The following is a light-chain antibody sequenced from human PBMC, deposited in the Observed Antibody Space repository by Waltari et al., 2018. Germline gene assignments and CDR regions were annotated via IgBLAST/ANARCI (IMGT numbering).Light chain of an antibody. CDR1: SSDVGGYNY. CDR3: CSYAGTYTLI. V-gene: IGLV2-11*01. CDR2: DVS. Sequence: QSALTQPHSVSGSPGQSVTIPCTGTSSDVGGYNYVPWYQHHPGKAPKVIVYDVSKRPSGFPDRFSGSKSGNTASLTISGLQTEDEAAYYCCSYAGTYTLIFGGGTTLTVL. J-gene: IGLJ2*01.